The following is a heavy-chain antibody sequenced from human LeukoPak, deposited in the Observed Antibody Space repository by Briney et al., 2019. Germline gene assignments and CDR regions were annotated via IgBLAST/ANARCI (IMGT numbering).Heavy chain of an antibody. J-gene: IGHJ3*02. D-gene: IGHD3/OR15-3a*01. Sequence: GGSLRLSCAASGFTFSSYWMSWVRQAPGKGLEWVSYISSSSSTIYNADSVKGRFTISRDSAKNSLYLQMNSLRAEDTAVYYCASGLDTFDIWGQGTMVTVSS. CDR3: ASGLDTFDI. CDR2: ISSSSSTI. CDR1: GFTFSSYW. V-gene: IGHV3-48*04.